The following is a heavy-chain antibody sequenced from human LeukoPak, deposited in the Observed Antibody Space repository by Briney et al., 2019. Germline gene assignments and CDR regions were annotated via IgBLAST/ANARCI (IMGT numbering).Heavy chain of an antibody. D-gene: IGHD3-22*01. CDR1: GGSISSSNAY. CDR3: ARDSGRSGSGYQTNFDF. Sequence: SETLSLTCTVSGGSISSSNAYWGWLRQPPGTGLEWVGSVHSRGSTYYNPPLKSRVSISIDTSKNQFSLILTSVTAADTAVYYCARDSGRSGSGYQTNFDFWGQGTLVAVSS. V-gene: IGHV4-39*07. CDR2: VHSRGST. J-gene: IGHJ4*02.